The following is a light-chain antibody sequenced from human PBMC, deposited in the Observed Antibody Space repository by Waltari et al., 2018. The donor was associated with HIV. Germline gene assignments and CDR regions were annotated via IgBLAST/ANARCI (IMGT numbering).Light chain of an antibody. CDR1: QRVSSN. V-gene: IGKV3-15*01. J-gene: IGKJ2*01. CDR3: QQYNKWPLYT. CDR2: GAS. Sequence: EIVMTQSPATLSVSTGERATLSCRASQRVSSNLAWYQQRPGQAPRLLIYGASTRATGIPARFSGSGSGTEFTLTISSLQSEDFAVYYCQQYNKWPLYTFGQGTKLEIK.